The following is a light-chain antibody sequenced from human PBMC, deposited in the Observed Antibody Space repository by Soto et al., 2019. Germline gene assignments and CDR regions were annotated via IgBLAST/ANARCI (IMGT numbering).Light chain of an antibody. CDR2: GVT. CDR3: SSYTTRSTYVV. Sequence: QSVLTQPASVSGSPGQSITISCTGTDSDVGGYNYVSWYQQHPGKAPKLIIYGVTNRPSGVSNRFSGSKSGNTASLTISGLKAEDEADYYCSSYTTRSTYVVLGGGTKVTVL. V-gene: IGLV2-14*01. J-gene: IGLJ2*01. CDR1: DSDVGGYNY.